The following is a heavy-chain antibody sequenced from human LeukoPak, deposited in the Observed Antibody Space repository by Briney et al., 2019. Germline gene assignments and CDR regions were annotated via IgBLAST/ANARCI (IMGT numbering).Heavy chain of an antibody. Sequence: ASVTVSCKASGYTFTDYYMYWVRQAPGQGLEWMGWINPNSGGTNYAQRFQGRVTMTRDTSLSTAYMNLSRLTSADTAVYYCARDRGRISDYYASGRSLHYCVDVWGKGTTVTVSS. J-gene: IGHJ6*03. V-gene: IGHV1-2*02. CDR1: GYTFTDYY. CDR2: INPNSGGT. CDR3: ARDRGRISDYYASGRSLHYCVDV. D-gene: IGHD3-10*01.